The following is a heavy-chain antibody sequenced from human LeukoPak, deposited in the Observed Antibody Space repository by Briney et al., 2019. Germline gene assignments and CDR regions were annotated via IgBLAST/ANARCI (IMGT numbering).Heavy chain of an antibody. D-gene: IGHD4-17*01. Sequence: SETLSLTCTVSGGSISSSSYYWGWIRQPPGKGLEWIRSIYYSGSTYYNPSLKSRVTISVDTSKNQFSLKLSSVTAADTAVYYCARREGLRSWFDPWGQGTLVTVSS. CDR3: ARREGLRSWFDP. CDR2: IYYSGST. CDR1: GGSISSSSYY. V-gene: IGHV4-39*01. J-gene: IGHJ5*02.